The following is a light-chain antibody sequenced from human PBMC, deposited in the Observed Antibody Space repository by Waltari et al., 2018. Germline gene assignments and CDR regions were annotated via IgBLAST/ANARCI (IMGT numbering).Light chain of an antibody. CDR1: ENLNNY. V-gene: IGKV1-39*02. CDR2: RAS. Sequence: DIQMTQSPYSLSASVGERVTITCRASENLNNYLNWYQQKPGKAPNLLIYRASTLQSGVPSRFSGSGSGTEYTFTINSLQSEDAAVYYCQNGYDIPYTFGRGTKVEI. J-gene: IGKJ2*01. CDR3: QNGYDIPYT.